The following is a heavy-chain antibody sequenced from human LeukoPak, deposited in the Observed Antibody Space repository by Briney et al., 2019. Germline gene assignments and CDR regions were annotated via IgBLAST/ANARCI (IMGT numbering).Heavy chain of an antibody. D-gene: IGHD6-6*01. V-gene: IGHV3-11*04. CDR3: VRTARLSDY. Sequence: PGGSLRLSCAASGFTFSAHYMSWIRQAPGKGLEWVSYISNDGITINYADSVKGRFTVSRDNAKNSLYLQMNSLRVEDTAVYYSVRTARLSDYWGQGTLVTVSS. J-gene: IGHJ4*02. CDR2: ISNDGITI. CDR1: GFTFSAHY.